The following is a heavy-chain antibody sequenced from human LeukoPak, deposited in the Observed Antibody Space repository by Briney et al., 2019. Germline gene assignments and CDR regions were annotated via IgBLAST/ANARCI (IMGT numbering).Heavy chain of an antibody. V-gene: IGHV1-18*01. CDR1: GYTFTSYG. CDR3: ARDRAGYSYGTFDY. J-gene: IGHJ4*02. CDR2: ISAYNGNT. Sequence: ASVKVSCKASGYTFTSYGISWVRQAPGQGLEWMGWISAYNGNTNYAQKLQGRVTMTTDTSTSTAYMELRSLRSDDTAVYYCARDRAGYSYGTFDYWAREPWSPSPQ. D-gene: IGHD5-18*01.